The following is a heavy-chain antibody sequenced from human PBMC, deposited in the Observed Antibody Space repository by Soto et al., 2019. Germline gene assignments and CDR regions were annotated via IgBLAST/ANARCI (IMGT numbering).Heavy chain of an antibody. CDR1: GFTFSSYA. CDR3: AKDMYYDFWSGYYRGYYYYYYGMDV. D-gene: IGHD3-3*01. V-gene: IGHV3-23*01. Sequence: GGSLRLSCAASGFTFSSYAMSWVRQAPGKGLEWVSAISGSGGSTYYADSVKGRFTISRDNSENTLYLQMNSLRAEDTAVYYCAKDMYYDFWSGYYRGYYYYYYGMDVWGQGTTVTVSS. J-gene: IGHJ6*02. CDR2: ISGSGGST.